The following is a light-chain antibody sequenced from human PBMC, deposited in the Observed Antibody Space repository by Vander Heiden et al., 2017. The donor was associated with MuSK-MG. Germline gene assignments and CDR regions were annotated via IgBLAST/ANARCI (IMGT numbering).Light chain of an antibody. V-gene: IGKV3-15*01. CDR2: ATS. Sequence: EVVMTQSPDTLSVSPGERATLSCRASQSISSSYLAWYQQRPGQAPRLRMYATSMRATGTPARFSGFGSETEFTRTISSLQSEDFAVYYGQQNNDWPPWTFGQGTRVEMK. CDR1: QSISSSY. CDR3: QQNNDWPPWT. J-gene: IGKJ1*01.